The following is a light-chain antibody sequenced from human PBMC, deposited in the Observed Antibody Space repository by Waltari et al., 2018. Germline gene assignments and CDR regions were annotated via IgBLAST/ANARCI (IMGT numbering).Light chain of an antibody. CDR3: QQPPGT. Sequence: DIQLTQSPSFLSASVGDRVTFTCRASRDIRNYLAWYQQKSGKAPKLLIFAASTLQRWVPSRFSGSGSGTEFTLTISSLQPEDLATYYCQQPPGTFGGGTKVEIK. J-gene: IGKJ4*01. V-gene: IGKV1-9*01. CDR1: RDIRNY. CDR2: AAS.